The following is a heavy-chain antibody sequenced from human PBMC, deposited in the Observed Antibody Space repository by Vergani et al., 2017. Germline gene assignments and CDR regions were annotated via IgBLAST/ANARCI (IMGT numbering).Heavy chain of an antibody. D-gene: IGHD3-10*01. J-gene: IGHJ6*02. Sequence: QVQLVQSGAEVKKPGSSVKVSCKASGGTFSSYAISWVRQAPGQGLEWMGRIIPIFGTANYAQKFQGRVTITADESTSTAYMELSRLRSEDTAVYYCGRGGYGSGSYYSPAYYYYGMDVWGQGTTVTVSS. CDR1: GGTFSSYA. CDR2: IIPIFGTA. V-gene: IGHV1-69*13. CDR3: GRGGYGSGSYYSPAYYYYGMDV.